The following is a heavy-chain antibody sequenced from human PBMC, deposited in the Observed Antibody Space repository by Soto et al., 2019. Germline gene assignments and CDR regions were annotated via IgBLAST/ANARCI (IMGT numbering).Heavy chain of an antibody. CDR1: GFTFTSFT. J-gene: IGHJ3*02. Sequence: EVQLLQSGGALVQPGGSLRLSCAASGFTFTSFTMNWVRQAPGKGLEWVSAISGSGYNTYDADSVRGRFTISRDNVGNSLYLQMDSLRADDTALYYCARDVSPGSSSLYLDAFDIWGQGTMVTVSS. CDR2: ISGSGYNT. D-gene: IGHD6-13*01. V-gene: IGHV3-23*01. CDR3: ARDVSPGSSSLYLDAFDI.